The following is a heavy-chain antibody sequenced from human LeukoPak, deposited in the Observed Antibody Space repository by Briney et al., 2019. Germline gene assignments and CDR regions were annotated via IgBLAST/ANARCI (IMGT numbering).Heavy chain of an antibody. V-gene: IGHV3-23*01. CDR1: GGSFSDYY. Sequence: ASETLSLTCAVYGGSFSDYYWTWIRQPPGKGLEWVSAISGSGGSTYYADSVKGRFTISRDNSKNTLYLQMNSLRAEDTAVYYCAKEGPPDYYGSGSYFDYWGQGTLVTVSS. D-gene: IGHD3-10*01. CDR3: AKEGPPDYYGSGSYFDY. J-gene: IGHJ4*02. CDR2: ISGSGGST.